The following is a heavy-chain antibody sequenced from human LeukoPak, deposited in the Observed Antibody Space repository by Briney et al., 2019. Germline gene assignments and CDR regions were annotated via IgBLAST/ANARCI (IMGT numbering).Heavy chain of an antibody. V-gene: IGHV3-48*03. Sequence: GGSLRLSCAASGFTLSDYEMNWIRQAPGKGLEWVAYISSSGRSTYYADSVKGRFTISRGNTKNSLYLQMDSLRAEDTAVYYCARDPDCSGGRCSERGLDYWGQGTLVTVSS. D-gene: IGHD2-15*01. CDR3: ARDPDCSGGRCSERGLDY. J-gene: IGHJ4*02. CDR2: ISSSGRST. CDR1: GFTLSDYE.